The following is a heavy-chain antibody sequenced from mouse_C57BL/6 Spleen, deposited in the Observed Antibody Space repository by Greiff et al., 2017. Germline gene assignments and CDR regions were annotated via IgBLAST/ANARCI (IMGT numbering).Heavy chain of an antibody. CDR3: ASDGVHGAMDY. CDR2: IWGVGST. CDR1: GFSLTSYG. Sequence: VQLQQSGPGLVAPSQSLSITCTVSGFSLTSYGVDWVRQSPGKGLEWLGVIWGVGSTDYNSALKSRLSISKDNSKSQVILKMNSLQTDDTAIYXCASDGVHGAMDYWGQGTSVTVSS. J-gene: IGHJ4*01. D-gene: IGHD1-1*02. V-gene: IGHV2-6*01.